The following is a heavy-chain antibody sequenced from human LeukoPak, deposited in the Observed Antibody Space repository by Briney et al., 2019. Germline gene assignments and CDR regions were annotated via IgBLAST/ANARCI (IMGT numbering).Heavy chain of an antibody. J-gene: IGHJ4*02. CDR2: INHSGST. D-gene: IGHD3-22*01. CDR1: GGSISGYY. V-gene: IGHV4-34*01. CDR3: ARGTHSSGYSYFDY. Sequence: SETLSLTCTVSGGSISGYYWSWIRQPPGKGLEWIGEINHSGSTNYNPSLKSRVTISVDTSKNQFSLKLSSVTAADTAVYYCARGTHSSGYSYFDYWGQGTLVTVSS.